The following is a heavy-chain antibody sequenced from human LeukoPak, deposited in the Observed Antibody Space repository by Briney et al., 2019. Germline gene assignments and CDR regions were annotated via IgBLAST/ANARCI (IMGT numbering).Heavy chain of an antibody. Sequence: GASVKVSCKASGGTFSSYAISWVRQAPGQGLEWMGGIIPIFGTANYAQKFQGRVTITADKSTSTAYMELSSLRSDDTAVYYCARASVAADFFDYWGQGTLVTVSS. D-gene: IGHD2-15*01. CDR2: IIPIFGTA. CDR1: GGTFSSYA. J-gene: IGHJ4*02. V-gene: IGHV1-69*06. CDR3: ARASVAADFFDY.